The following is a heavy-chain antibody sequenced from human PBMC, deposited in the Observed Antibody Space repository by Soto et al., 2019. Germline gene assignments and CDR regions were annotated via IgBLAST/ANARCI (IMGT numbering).Heavy chain of an antibody. D-gene: IGHD4-17*01. Sequence: SPTLSLTCAISGDSVSSTSAAWSWIRQSPSRGLEWLGRTYYRSKWYSDYAVSVKSRITINPDTSKNQFSLQLNSVTPEDTAVYYCAKDLRWSASLGYWGQGTLVTVSS. CDR2: TYYRSKWYS. J-gene: IGHJ4*02. CDR1: GDSVSSTSAA. V-gene: IGHV6-1*01. CDR3: AKDLRWSASLGY.